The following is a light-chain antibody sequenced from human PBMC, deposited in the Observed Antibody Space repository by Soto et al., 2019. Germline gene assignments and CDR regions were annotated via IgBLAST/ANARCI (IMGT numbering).Light chain of an antibody. J-gene: IGKJ4*01. CDR2: DAS. CDR1: QSISSW. V-gene: IGKV1-5*01. CDR3: QQYNSYPLT. Sequence: DIQMTQSPSTLSASVGDRVTITCRASQSISSWLAWYQHKPGKAPKLLIYDASSLESGVPSRFSGSGSGTEFTLATSSLQPDDFAAYSGQQYNSYPLTFGGGTKVEIK.